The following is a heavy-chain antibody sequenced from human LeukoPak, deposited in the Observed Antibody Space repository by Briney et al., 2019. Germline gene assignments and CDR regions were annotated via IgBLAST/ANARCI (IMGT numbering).Heavy chain of an antibody. J-gene: IGHJ5*02. D-gene: IGHD3-3*01. CDR2: INPSGGST. V-gene: IGHV1-46*01. CDR3: ARETFVYYDFWSGLNWFDP. CDR1: GYTFTSYG. Sequence: GASVKVSCKASGYTFTSYGISWVRQAPGQGLEWMGIINPSGGSTSYAQKFQGRVTMTRDTSTSTVYMELSSLRSEDTAVYYCARETFVYYDFWSGLNWFDPWGQGTLVTVSS.